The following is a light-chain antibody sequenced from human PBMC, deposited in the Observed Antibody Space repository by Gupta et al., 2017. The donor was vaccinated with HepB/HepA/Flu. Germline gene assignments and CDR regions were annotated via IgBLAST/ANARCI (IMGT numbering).Light chain of an antibody. J-gene: IGLJ2*01. Sequence: SYVVAQSPSVSVAPGKTATINCGGDKIGSKSVHWYLQKAGQAPVLVVYGDSGRPSGIPDRFSGSNSGNTATLTISRVEAGDEAAYYCQVGDTNTAHVIFGGGTKLTVL. CDR2: GDS. CDR3: QVGDTNTAHVI. V-gene: IGLV3-21*03. CDR1: KIGSKS.